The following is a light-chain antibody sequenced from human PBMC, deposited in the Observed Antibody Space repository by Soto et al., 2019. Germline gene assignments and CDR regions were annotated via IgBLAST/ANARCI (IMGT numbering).Light chain of an antibody. CDR3: QQRSNWPPT. J-gene: IGKJ1*01. V-gene: IGKV3-11*01. CDR1: QSVSSY. CDR2: DAS. Sequence: SPGERATLSCRASQSVSSYLAWYQQKPGQAPRLLIYDASNRATGIPARFSGSGSGTDFTLTISSLEPEDFAVYYCQQRSNWPPTFGQGTKVDIK.